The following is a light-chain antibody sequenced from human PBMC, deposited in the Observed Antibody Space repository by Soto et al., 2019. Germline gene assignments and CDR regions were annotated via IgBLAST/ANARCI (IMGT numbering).Light chain of an antibody. J-gene: IGKJ5*01. Sequence: EIVLTQSPGTLSLSPGERATLSCRASQSVTSSYLAWYQQKPRQAPRLLIYDASTRATGIPARFSGSGSGTDFTLTISSLEPEDFAVYYCQHRSNWPPEITFGQGTRLEIK. CDR3: QHRSNWPPEIT. CDR1: QSVTSSY. V-gene: IGKV3-11*01. CDR2: DAS.